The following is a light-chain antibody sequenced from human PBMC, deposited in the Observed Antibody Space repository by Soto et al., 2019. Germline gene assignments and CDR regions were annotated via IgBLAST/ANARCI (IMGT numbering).Light chain of an antibody. CDR3: ATWDDSMSGYV. Sequence: QSVLTQPPSASGTPGQRVTISCSGSSSNIGSNYVYWYQQFPGTAPKLLIYRNNQWPSGVPDRFSGSKSGTSASLAISGLRSEDEADYYCATWDDSMSGYVFAPGPKLTVL. CDR1: SSNIGSNY. CDR2: RNN. V-gene: IGLV1-47*01. J-gene: IGLJ1*01.